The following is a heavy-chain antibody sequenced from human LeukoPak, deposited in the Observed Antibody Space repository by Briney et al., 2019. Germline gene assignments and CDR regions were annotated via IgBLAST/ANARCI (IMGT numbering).Heavy chain of an antibody. V-gene: IGHV4-34*01. CDR2: INQSGST. Sequence: SETQSLTCAVYGGSFSGYYWSWIRQPPGKGLEWIGEINQSGSTNYNPSLKSRVTISVDTSKNQFSLKLSSVTAADTAVYYCARGVRYSKRMVLFDPWGQGTLVTVSS. CDR1: GGSFSGYY. J-gene: IGHJ5*02. CDR3: ARGVRYSKRMVLFDP. D-gene: IGHD4-11*01.